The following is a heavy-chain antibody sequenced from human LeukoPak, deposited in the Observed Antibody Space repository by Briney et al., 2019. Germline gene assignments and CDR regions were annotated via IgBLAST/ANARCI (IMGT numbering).Heavy chain of an antibody. V-gene: IGHV5-51*01. J-gene: IGHJ4*02. CDR2: IYPGDSDT. CDR3: ARSYYDFWSGYLGFDY. D-gene: IGHD3-3*01. CDR1: GYSFTSYW. Sequence: GESLKISCKGSGYSFTSYWIGWVRQMPGKGLEWMGIIYPGDSDTRYSPSFQGQATISADKSISTAYLQWSSLKASDTAMYYCARSYYDFWSGYLGFDYWGQGTLVTVSS.